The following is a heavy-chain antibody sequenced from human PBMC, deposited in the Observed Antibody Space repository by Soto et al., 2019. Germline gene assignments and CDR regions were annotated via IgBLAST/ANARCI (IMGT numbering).Heavy chain of an antibody. CDR2: IDPSDSYT. J-gene: IGHJ3*02. V-gene: IGHV5-10-1*01. CDR1: GYSFTSYW. D-gene: IGHD3-22*01. CDR3: ARPSPSYYYDSKAPSEPDAFDI. Sequence: PGESLKISCKGSGYSFTSYWISWVLQIPWKGLEWMGRIDPSDSYTNYSPSFQGHVTISADKSISTAYLQWSSLKASDTAMYYCARPSPSYYYDSKAPSEPDAFDIWGQGTMVTVSS.